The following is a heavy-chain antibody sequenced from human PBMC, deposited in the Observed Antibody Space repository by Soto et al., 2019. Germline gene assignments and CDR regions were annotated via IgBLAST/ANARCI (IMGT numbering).Heavy chain of an antibody. CDR2: IYPGDSDT. D-gene: IGHD6-19*01. CDR3: ATDSGIAVAGNYYYGMDV. CDR1: GYSFTSYW. V-gene: IGHV5-51*01. Sequence: GESLKISCRGSGYSFTSYWIGWVRQMPGKGLEWMGIIYPGDSDTRYSPSFQGQVTISADKSISTAYLQWSSLKASDTAMYYCATDSGIAVAGNYYYGMDVWAKGPRSPSP. J-gene: IGHJ6*02.